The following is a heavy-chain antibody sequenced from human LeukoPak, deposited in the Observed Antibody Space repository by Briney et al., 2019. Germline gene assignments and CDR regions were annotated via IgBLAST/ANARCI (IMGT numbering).Heavy chain of an antibody. V-gene: IGHV3-23*01. CDR1: GFTFSSYG. J-gene: IGHJ4*02. CDR2: ISGSGGST. CDR3: AKGYYYGSGPYWGDY. D-gene: IGHD3-10*01. Sequence: RSGGSLRLSCAASGFTFSSYGMSWVRQAPGKGLEWVSAISGSGGSTYYADSVKGRFTISRDNSKNTLYLQMNSLRAEDTAVYYCAKGYYYGSGPYWGDYWGQGTLVTVSS.